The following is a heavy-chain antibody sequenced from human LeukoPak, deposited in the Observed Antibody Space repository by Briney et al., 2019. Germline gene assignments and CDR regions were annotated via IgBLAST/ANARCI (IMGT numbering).Heavy chain of an antibody. J-gene: IGHJ4*02. CDR3: ARPHCSSTSCYI. Sequence: GASVKVSCKVSGYSLKELSMHWVRQAPGKGLEWMGGFDPEEGETFYARQFQGRLTMTEDTATDTAYMELSRLRSDDTAVYYCARPHCSSTSCYIWGQGTLVTVSS. V-gene: IGHV1-24*01. CDR2: FDPEEGET. CDR1: GYSLKELS. D-gene: IGHD2-2*02.